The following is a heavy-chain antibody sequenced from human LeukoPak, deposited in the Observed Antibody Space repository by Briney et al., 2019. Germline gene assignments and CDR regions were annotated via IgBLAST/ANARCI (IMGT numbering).Heavy chain of an antibody. CDR1: GYSISSGYY. CDR3: ARKSGVGATFYWFDP. Sequence: SETLPLTCTVSGYSISSGYYWGWIRQPPGKGLEWIGSIYHSGSTYYNPSLKSRVTISVDTSKNQFSLKLSSVTAADTAVYYCARKSGVGATFYWFDPWGQGTLVTVSS. J-gene: IGHJ5*02. D-gene: IGHD1-26*01. CDR2: IYHSGST. V-gene: IGHV4-38-2*02.